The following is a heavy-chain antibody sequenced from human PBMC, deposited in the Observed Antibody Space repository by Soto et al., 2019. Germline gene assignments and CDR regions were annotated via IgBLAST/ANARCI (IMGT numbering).Heavy chain of an antibody. D-gene: IGHD6-19*01. Sequence: QVQLVQSGAEVKKPGSSVKVSCKASGGTFSSYAISWVRQAPGQGLEWMGGIIPIFGTANYAQKFQGRVTITADKSTSTAYMELSSLRSEDTAVDYCATSVAGPRGDYFDYWGQGTLVTVSS. CDR2: IIPIFGTA. CDR1: GGTFSSYA. J-gene: IGHJ4*02. V-gene: IGHV1-69*06. CDR3: ATSVAGPRGDYFDY.